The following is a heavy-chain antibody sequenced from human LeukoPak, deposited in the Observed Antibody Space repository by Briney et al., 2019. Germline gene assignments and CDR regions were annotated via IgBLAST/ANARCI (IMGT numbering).Heavy chain of an antibody. D-gene: IGHD3-16*01. CDR1: GYTFTNLY. CDR2: MNPKTGET. CDR3: AREAGDNTYNV. V-gene: IGHV1-2*02. J-gene: IGHJ3*01. Sequence: ASVKVSCTASGYTFTNLYMHWVRQAPGQGLEWLGWMNPKTGETRYGQNFQGRVTMTRDTSITTAYMELSSLRSDDTAVYYCAREAGDNTYNVWGQGTMVTVS.